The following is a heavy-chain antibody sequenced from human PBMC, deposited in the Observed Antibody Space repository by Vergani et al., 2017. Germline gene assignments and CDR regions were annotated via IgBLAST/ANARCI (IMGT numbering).Heavy chain of an antibody. Sequence: QVQLVQSGAEVKKPGASVKVSCKASGYTFTSYYVHWVRQAPGQGLEWMGIINPSGGSTSYAQKFQGRVTMTRDTSTSTVYMELSSLRSEDTAVYYCARDSRYCSSTSCYVGRDWFDPWGQGTLVTVSS. J-gene: IGHJ5*02. D-gene: IGHD2-2*01. CDR1: GYTFTSYY. CDR3: ARDSRYCSSTSCYVGRDWFDP. CDR2: INPSGGST. V-gene: IGHV1-46*01.